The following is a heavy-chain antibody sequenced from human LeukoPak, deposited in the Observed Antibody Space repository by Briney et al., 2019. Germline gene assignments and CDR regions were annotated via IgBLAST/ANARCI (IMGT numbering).Heavy chain of an antibody. J-gene: IGHJ4*02. V-gene: IGHV3-30-3*01. Sequence: GGSLRLSCAASGFTFSKYVMHWVRQAPGRGLEWAALISYNGVNKYYADSVKGRFTISRDNSKNTLYLQMSSLRAEDTAVYYCARGGDGYCDYWGQGTLVTVSS. CDR3: ARGGDGYCDY. CDR1: GFTFSKYV. CDR2: ISYNGVNK. D-gene: IGHD3-22*01.